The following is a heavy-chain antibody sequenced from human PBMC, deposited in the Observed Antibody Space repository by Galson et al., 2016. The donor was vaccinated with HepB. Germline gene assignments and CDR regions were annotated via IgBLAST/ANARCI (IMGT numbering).Heavy chain of an antibody. Sequence: SLRLSCAASGFIFSNYVMSWVRQAPGKGLEWISVTSSSGHSTYYADSVKGRFTISRDNSKNTLHLQMNSLRAEDTAVYYCAKASGYSNTWMNYWGQGTLVTVSS. CDR2: TSSSGHST. V-gene: IGHV3-23*01. CDR1: GFIFSNYV. CDR3: AKASGYSNTWMNY. D-gene: IGHD4-11*01. J-gene: IGHJ4*02.